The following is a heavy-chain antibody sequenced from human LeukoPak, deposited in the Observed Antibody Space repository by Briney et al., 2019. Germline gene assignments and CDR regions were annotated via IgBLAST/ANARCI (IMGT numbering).Heavy chain of an antibody. D-gene: IGHD3-3*01. CDR3: AREPTYYDFWSGQPNWFDP. V-gene: IGHV1-2*06. J-gene: IGHJ5*02. Sequence: ASVKVSCKASGYTFTGYYMHWVRQAPGQGLEWMGRINPNSGGTNYAQKFQGRVTMTRDTSISTAYMELSRLRSDDTAVYYCAREPTYYDFWSGQPNWFDPWGQGTLVTASS. CDR1: GYTFTGYY. CDR2: INPNSGGT.